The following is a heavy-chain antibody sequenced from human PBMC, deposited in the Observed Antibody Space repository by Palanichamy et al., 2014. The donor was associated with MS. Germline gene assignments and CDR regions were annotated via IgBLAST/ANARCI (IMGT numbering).Heavy chain of an antibody. CDR2: IYPGDSDT. Sequence: EVQLEQSGAEVKKDPGRSLKISCKGSGYSFTSYWVVWVRQMPGKGLEWMGIIYPGDSDTRYSASFQGQVTISADKSVSTVFLQWSSLKASDTATYYCARQPELSSPPTYWGHGTLVTVSS. D-gene: IGHD3-10*01. CDR3: ARQPELSSPPTY. V-gene: IGHV5-51*01. CDR1: GYSFTSYW. J-gene: IGHJ4*01.